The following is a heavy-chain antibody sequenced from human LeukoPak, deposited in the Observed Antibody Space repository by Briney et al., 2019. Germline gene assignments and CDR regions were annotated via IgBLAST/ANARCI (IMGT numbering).Heavy chain of an antibody. CDR1: GYTFTSYA. CDR3: AREVYGSGSHAAGFDY. D-gene: IGHD3-10*01. CDR2: INTNTGNP. Sequence: ASVKVSCKASGYTFTSYAMNWVRQAPGQGLEWMGWINTNTGNPTYAQGFTGRFVFSLGTSVSTAYLQISSLKAEDTAVYYCAREVYGSGSHAAGFDYWGQGTLVTVSS. J-gene: IGHJ4*02. V-gene: IGHV7-4-1*02.